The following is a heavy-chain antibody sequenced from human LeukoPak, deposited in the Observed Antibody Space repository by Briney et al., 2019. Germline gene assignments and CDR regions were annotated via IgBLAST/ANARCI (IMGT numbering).Heavy chain of an antibody. D-gene: IGHD3-3*01. CDR3: ARARGYYDFWSGYYTLLPFTFDY. V-gene: IGHV4-34*01. Sequence: PSETQSLTCAVYGGSFSGYYWSWIRQPPGKGLEWIGEINHSGSTNYNPSLKSRVTISVDTSKNQFSLKLSSVTAADTAVYYCARARGYYDFWSGYYTLLPFTFDYWGQGTLVTVSS. CDR2: INHSGST. J-gene: IGHJ4*02. CDR1: GGSFSGYY.